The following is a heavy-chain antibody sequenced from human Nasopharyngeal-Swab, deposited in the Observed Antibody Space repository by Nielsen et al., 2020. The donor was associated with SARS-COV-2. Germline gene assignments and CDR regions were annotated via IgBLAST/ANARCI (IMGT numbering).Heavy chain of an antibody. CDR2: ISSNGGST. J-gene: IGHJ6*02. CDR1: GFTFSSYA. D-gene: IGHD3-22*01. Sequence: GGSLRLSCSASGFTFSSYAMHWVRQAPGKGLEYVSAISSNGGSTYYADSVKGRFTISRDNSKNTPYLQMSSLRAEDTAVYYCVKDHRHSSGYYYYGMDVWGQGTAVTVSS. V-gene: IGHV3-64D*06. CDR3: VKDHRHSSGYYYYGMDV.